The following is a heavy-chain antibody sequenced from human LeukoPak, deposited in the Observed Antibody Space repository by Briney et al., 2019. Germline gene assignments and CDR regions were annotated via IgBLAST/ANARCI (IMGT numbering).Heavy chain of an antibody. D-gene: IGHD2-2*01. CDR2: INHSGST. V-gene: IGHV4-34*01. CDR3: ARGSRCSSTSCYYNYYYYYGMDV. Sequence: GSLRLSCAASGFTFSSYAMSWVRQAPGKGLEWIGEINHSGSTNYNPSLKSRVTISVDTSKNQFSLKLSSVTAADTAVYYCARGSRCSSTSCYYNYYYYYGMDVWGQGTTVTVSS. CDR1: GFTFSSYA. J-gene: IGHJ6*02.